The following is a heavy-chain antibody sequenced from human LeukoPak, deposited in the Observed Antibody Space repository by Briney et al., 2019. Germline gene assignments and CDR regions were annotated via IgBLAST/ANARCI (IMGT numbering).Heavy chain of an antibody. CDR2: FDPEDGET. CDR3: ARGTLYSNYGANWFDP. D-gene: IGHD4-11*01. J-gene: IGHJ5*02. Sequence: ASVKVSCKVSGYTLTELSMHWVRQAPGKGLEWMGGFDPEDGETIYAQKFQGRVTMTEDTSTDTAYMELSSLRSEDTAVYYCARGTLYSNYGANWFDPWGQGTLVTVSS. CDR1: GYTLTELS. V-gene: IGHV1-24*01.